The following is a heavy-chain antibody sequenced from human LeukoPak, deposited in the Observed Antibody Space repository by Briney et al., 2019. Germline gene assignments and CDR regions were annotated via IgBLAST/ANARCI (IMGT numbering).Heavy chain of an antibody. CDR2: MNPNSGNT. CDR1: GYTFTGYD. V-gene: IGHV1-8*03. Sequence: GASVKVSCKASGYTFTGYDINWVRQATGQGLEWMGWMNPNSGNTGYAQKFQGRVTITRNTSISTAYMELSSLRSEDTAVYYCARGPYYDFWSGSGYYYYYMDVWGKGTTVTVSS. D-gene: IGHD3-3*01. J-gene: IGHJ6*03. CDR3: ARGPYYDFWSGSGYYYYYMDV.